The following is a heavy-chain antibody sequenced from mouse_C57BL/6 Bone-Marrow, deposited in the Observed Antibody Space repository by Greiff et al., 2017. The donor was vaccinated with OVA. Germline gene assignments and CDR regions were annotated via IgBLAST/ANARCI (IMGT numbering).Heavy chain of an antibody. CDR3: AREVRWYFDV. CDR1: GFTFSDYG. V-gene: IGHV5-17*01. Sequence: VQLQQSGGGLVKPGGSLKLSCAASGFTFSDYGMHWVRQAPEKGLEWVAYISSGSSTIYYADTVKGRFTISRDNAKNTLFLQMTSLRSEDTAMYYCAREVRWYFDVWGTGTTVTVSS. D-gene: IGHD2-1*01. J-gene: IGHJ1*03. CDR2: ISSGSSTI.